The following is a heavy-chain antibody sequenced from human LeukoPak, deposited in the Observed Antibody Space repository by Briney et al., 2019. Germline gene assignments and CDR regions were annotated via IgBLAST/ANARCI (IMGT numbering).Heavy chain of an antibody. CDR2: FNHSGST. Sequence: SETLSLTCAVYGGSFSGYYWSWIRQPPGKGLEWIGEFNHSGSTNYNPSLKSRVTISVDTSKNQFSLKLSSVTAADTAVYYCARAMVVPAADYYMDVWGKGTTVTVSS. D-gene: IGHD2-2*01. CDR1: GGSFSGYY. V-gene: IGHV4-34*01. J-gene: IGHJ6*03. CDR3: ARAMVVPAADYYMDV.